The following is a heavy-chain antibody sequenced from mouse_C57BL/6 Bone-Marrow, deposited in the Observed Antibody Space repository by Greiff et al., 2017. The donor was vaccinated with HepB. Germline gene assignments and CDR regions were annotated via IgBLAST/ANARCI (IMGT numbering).Heavy chain of an antibody. CDR1: GFNIKDDY. CDR2: IDPENGDT. D-gene: IGHD6-1*01. J-gene: IGHJ3*01. V-gene: IGHV14-4*01. CDR3: TAGSGCLAWFAY. Sequence: VQLKQPGAELVRPGASVKLSCTASGFNIKDDYMHWVKQRPEQGLEWIGWIDPENGDTEYASKFQGKATITADTSSNTAYLQLSSLTSEDTAVYYCTAGSGCLAWFAYWGQGTLVTVSA.